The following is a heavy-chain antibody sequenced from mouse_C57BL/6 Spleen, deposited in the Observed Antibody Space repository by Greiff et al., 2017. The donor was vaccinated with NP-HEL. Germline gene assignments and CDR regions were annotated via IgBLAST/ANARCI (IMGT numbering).Heavy chain of an antibody. CDR3: ARGTDGYYGFAY. Sequence: EVKLMESGGGLVKPGGSLKLSCAASGFTFSDYGMHWVRQAPEKGLEWVAYISSGSSTIYYADTVKGRFTISRDNAKNTLFLQMTSLRSEDTAMYYCARGTDGYYGFAYWGQGTLVTVSA. CDR2: ISSGSSTI. CDR1: GFTFSDYG. D-gene: IGHD2-3*01. V-gene: IGHV5-17*01. J-gene: IGHJ3*01.